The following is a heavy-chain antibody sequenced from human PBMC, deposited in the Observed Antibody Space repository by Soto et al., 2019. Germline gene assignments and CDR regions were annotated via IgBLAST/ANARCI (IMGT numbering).Heavy chain of an antibody. J-gene: IGHJ5*02. D-gene: IGHD4-17*01. Sequence: SETLSLTCTVSGGSISSGGYYWSWIRQHPGKGLEWIGYIYYSGSTYYNPSLKSRVTISVDTSKNQFSLKLSSVTAADTAVYYCARVFYQPTLLRCFVPPGPTTLVTV. V-gene: IGHV4-31*03. CDR3: ARVFYQPTLLRCFVP. CDR2: IYYSGST. CDR1: GGSISSGGYY.